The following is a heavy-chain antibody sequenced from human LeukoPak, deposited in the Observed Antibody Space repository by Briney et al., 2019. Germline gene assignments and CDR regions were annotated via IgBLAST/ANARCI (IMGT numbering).Heavy chain of an antibody. D-gene: IGHD1-1*01. CDR3: ARVLERNLDFDY. CDR2: INPSGGST. J-gene: IGHJ4*02. V-gene: IGHV1-46*01. Sequence: GASVKVSCKASGYTFTSYYMHWARQAPGQGLEWMGIINPSGGSTSYAQKFQGRVTMTRDTSTSTVYMELSSLRSEDTAVYYCARVLERNLDFDYWGQGTLVTVSS. CDR1: GYTFTSYY.